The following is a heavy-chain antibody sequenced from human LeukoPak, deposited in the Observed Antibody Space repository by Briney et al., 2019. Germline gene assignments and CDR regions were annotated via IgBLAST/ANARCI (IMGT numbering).Heavy chain of an antibody. J-gene: IGHJ4*02. CDR1: GGSISSYY. CDR3: ARGRWSAVAGTIYDY. V-gene: IGHV4-59*01. D-gene: IGHD6-19*01. CDR2: IYYSGST. Sequence: KPSETLSLTCTVSGGSISSYYWSWLRQPPGKGLEWIGYIYYSGSTNYNPSLKSRVTISVDTSKNQFSLKLSSVTAADTAVYYCARGRWSAVAGTIYDYWGQGTLVTVSS.